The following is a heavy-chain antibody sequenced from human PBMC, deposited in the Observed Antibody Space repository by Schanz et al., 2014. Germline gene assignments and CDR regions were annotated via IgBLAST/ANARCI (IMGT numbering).Heavy chain of an antibody. CDR3: LAPDYGMDV. J-gene: IGHJ6*02. CDR2: IKRDGSEK. V-gene: IGHV3-7*02. Sequence: EVQLVASGGGLVQPGGSLRLSCAASGFAVDNYYMSWVRQAPGKGLEWVANIKRDGSEKNYLDSVKGRFTISRDNAKNSLFLQMNSLRAEDTAVYYCLAPDYGMDVWGRGTTVTVSS. CDR1: GFAVDNYY.